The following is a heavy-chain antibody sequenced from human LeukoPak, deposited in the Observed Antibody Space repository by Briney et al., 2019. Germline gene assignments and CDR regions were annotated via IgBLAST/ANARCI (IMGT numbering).Heavy chain of an antibody. CDR2: ISGYNCNK. V-gene: IGHV1-18*01. CDR3: VRGGRDGMDV. Sequence: ASVKVSCKASGITLTTIAISWVRQARGQQGLEWRGRISGYNCNKNYAQRLLGRVTLTTDTSTSTAYMELRSLTSDDTAVYYCVRGGRDGMDVWGQGTTVTVSS. D-gene: IGHD3-16*01. CDR1: GITLTTIA. J-gene: IGHJ6*02.